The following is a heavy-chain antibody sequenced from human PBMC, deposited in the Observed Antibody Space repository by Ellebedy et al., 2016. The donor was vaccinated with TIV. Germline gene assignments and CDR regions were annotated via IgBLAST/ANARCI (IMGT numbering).Heavy chain of an antibody. V-gene: IGHV1-2*02. CDR2: INPNSGGT. D-gene: IGHD3-9*01. Sequence: AASVKVSCKASGYTFTGYYMHWVRQAPGQGLEWMGWINPNSGGTNYAQKFQGRVTMTRDTSTSTVYMELSSLRSEDTAVYYCARGDYDMGAGSAVNYYYYYGMDVWGQGTTVTVSS. CDR1: GYTFTGYY. CDR3: ARGDYDMGAGSAVNYYYYYGMDV. J-gene: IGHJ6*02.